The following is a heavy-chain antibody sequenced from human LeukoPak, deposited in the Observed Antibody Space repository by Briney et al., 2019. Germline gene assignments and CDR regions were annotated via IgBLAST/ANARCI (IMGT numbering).Heavy chain of an antibody. CDR3: VRPDSSGYNYVD. Sequence: KPSETLSLTCTVSGGSISSYYWSWIRQPPGKGLEWIGYIYYSGSTNYNPSLKSRLTISVDTSKTQFSLKLSSVTAADTAVYYCVRPDSSGYNYVDWGQGTLVTVSS. CDR1: GGSISSYY. V-gene: IGHV4-59*01. D-gene: IGHD3-22*01. J-gene: IGHJ4*02. CDR2: IYYSGST.